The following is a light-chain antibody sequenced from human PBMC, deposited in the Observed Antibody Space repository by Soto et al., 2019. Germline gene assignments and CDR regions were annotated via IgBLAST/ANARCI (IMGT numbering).Light chain of an antibody. J-gene: IGKJ1*01. Sequence: EIVLTQSPGTLPLSPGERATLACRASQSVSSSYLDWYQQKPGQAPRLLIYGASGRGTGIPDGFSGSGSGTDFTVTISRLETEGFAVYYCQQYGSSPRTFGQGTKVEI. CDR2: GAS. CDR1: QSVSSSY. V-gene: IGKV3-20*01. CDR3: QQYGSSPRT.